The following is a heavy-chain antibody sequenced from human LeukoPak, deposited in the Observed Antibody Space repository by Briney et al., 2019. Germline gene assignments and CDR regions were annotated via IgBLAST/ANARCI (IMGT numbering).Heavy chain of an antibody. V-gene: IGHV4-59*01. Sequence: PSETLSLTCTVSGGSISSYYWSWIRQPPGKGLEWIGYIYYSGSTNYNPSLKSRVTISVDTSKNQFSLKLSSVTAADTAVYYCAGGRPGELDYWGQGTLVTVSS. D-gene: IGHD7-27*01. J-gene: IGHJ4*02. CDR2: IYYSGST. CDR1: GGSISSYY. CDR3: AGGRPGELDY.